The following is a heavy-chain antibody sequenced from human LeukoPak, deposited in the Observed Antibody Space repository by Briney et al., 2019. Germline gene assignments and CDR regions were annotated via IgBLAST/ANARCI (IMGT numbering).Heavy chain of an antibody. CDR2: INPNSGGT. CDR1: GYTFTGYY. J-gene: IGHJ5*02. D-gene: IGHD6-19*01. CDR3: ARECIAVAGTCWFDP. V-gene: IGHV1-2*02. Sequence: GASVKVSCKASGYTFTGYYMHWVRQAPGQGLEWMGWINPNSGGTNYAQKFQGRVTMTRDTSISTAYMELSRLRSDDTAVYYCARECIAVAGTCWFDPWGQGTLVTVSS.